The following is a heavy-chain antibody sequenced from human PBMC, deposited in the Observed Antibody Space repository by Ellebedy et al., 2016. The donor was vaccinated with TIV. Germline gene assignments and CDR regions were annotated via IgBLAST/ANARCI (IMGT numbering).Heavy chain of an antibody. V-gene: IGHV3-7*01. Sequence: GESLKISCAASGFTFSSYSMNWVRQAPGKGLEWVANIKLDGSEIYYVDSVKGRFTISRDNAKNSLYLQMNSLRAEDTAVYYCARDRGWVYGSGKHNPYYYGMDVWGQGTTVTVSS. J-gene: IGHJ6*02. CDR3: ARDRGWVYGSGKHNPYYYGMDV. CDR1: GFTFSSYS. CDR2: IKLDGSEI. D-gene: IGHD3-10*01.